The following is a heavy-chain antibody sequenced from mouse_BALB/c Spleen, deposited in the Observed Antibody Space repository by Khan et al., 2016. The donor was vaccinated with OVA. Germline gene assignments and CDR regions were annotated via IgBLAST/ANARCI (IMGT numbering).Heavy chain of an antibody. CDR1: GFSLSNYG. CDR3: ARSYDYDVWGFAY. Sequence: VQLQESGPGLVAPSQSLSITCTVSGFSLSNYGVHWVRQPPGKGLEWLGVIWTGGITNYNSALMSRLSISKDNSKSQVFLKMNRLQTDDTAIYYCARSYDYDVWGFAYWGQGTLVTVSA. CDR2: IWTGGIT. J-gene: IGHJ3*01. D-gene: IGHD2-4*01. V-gene: IGHV2-9*02.